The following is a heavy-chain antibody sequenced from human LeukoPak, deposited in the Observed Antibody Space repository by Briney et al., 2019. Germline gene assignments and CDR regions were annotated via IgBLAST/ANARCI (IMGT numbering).Heavy chain of an antibody. Sequence: SETLSLTCTVSGGSISSYYWSWIRQPPGKGLEWIGYIYYSGSTNYNPPLKSRVTISVDTSKNQFSLKLSSVTAADTAVYYCARDSSGYYSYFDYWGQGTLVTVSS. V-gene: IGHV4-59*01. CDR1: GGSISSYY. CDR2: IYYSGST. J-gene: IGHJ4*02. D-gene: IGHD3-22*01. CDR3: ARDSSGYYSYFDY.